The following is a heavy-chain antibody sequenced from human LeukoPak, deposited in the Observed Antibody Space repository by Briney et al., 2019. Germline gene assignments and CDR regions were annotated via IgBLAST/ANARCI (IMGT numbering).Heavy chain of an antibody. J-gene: IGHJ3*02. V-gene: IGHV1-18*01. CDR3: ATTGDAFDI. D-gene: IGHD4-17*01. CDR2: ISGYNGNT. Sequence: ASVKVSCKASGYTFNSCGISWVRQASGQGLEWMGWISGYNGNTNYAQKLQGRLTMTTDTSTSTAYMELRSLRSDDTAIYYCATTGDAFDIWGQGTMVTVSS. CDR1: GYTFNSCG.